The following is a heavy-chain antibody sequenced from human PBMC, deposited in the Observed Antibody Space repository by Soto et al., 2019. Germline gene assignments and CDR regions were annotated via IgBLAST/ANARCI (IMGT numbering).Heavy chain of an antibody. Sequence: QVQLQESGPGLVKPSQTLSLTCTVSGGSISSGGYYWSWIRQHPGKGLEWIGYIYYSGSTYYNPSHTTRVTISVDTSNNQFSLKVSSLTAADTAVYYCARLSIPLGNSVMDYWGQGTLVTVSS. CDR3: ARLSIPLGNSVMDY. J-gene: IGHJ4*02. CDR2: IYYSGST. CDR1: GGSISSGGYY. D-gene: IGHD2-21*01. V-gene: IGHV4-31*03.